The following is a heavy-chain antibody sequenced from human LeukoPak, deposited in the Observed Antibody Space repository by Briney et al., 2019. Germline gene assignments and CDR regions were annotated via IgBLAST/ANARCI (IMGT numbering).Heavy chain of an antibody. CDR2: ISYDGSNK. J-gene: IGHJ4*02. CDR1: GFTFSSYG. V-gene: IGHV3-30*18. D-gene: IGHD2-15*01. CDR3: AKPLTRYCSGGSCYSGDY. Sequence: GGSLRLSCAASGFTFSSYGMHWVRQAPGEGLEWVAVISYDGSNKYYADSVKGRFTISRDNSKNTLYLQMNSLRAEDTAVYYCAKPLTRYCSGGSCYSGDYWGQGTLVTVSS.